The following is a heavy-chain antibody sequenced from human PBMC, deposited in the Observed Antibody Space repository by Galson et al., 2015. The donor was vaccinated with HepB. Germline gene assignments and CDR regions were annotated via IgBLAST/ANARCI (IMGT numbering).Heavy chain of an antibody. J-gene: IGHJ4*02. D-gene: IGHD2-21*02. Sequence: SLRLSCAASGFTFDDYAMHWVRQAPGKGLEWVSGIRWNSGSIGYADSVKGRFTISRDNAKNSLYLQMNSLRAEDTALYYCAKSIGAYCGGDCYAFDHWGQGTLVTVSS. CDR3: AKSIGAYCGGDCYAFDH. CDR2: IRWNSGSI. V-gene: IGHV3-9*01. CDR1: GFTFDDYA.